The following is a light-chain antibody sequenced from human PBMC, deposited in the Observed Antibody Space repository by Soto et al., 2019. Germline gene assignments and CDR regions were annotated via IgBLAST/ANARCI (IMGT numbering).Light chain of an antibody. J-gene: IGKJ1*01. Sequence: EIVLTHSPDTLSLSPGERATLSCRASESVSNNYLAWYQQKPGQAPRLVIYGASSRATGIPDRFSGSGSGTDFTLTISRLEPEDFAVYYCQQYSKSPLTFGQGTKVEIK. CDR2: GAS. CDR1: ESVSNNY. CDR3: QQYSKSPLT. V-gene: IGKV3-20*01.